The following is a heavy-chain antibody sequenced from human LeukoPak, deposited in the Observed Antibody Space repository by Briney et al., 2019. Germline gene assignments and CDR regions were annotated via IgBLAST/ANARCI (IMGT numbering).Heavy chain of an antibody. CDR1: GGSISSYY. J-gene: IGHJ5*02. CDR2: IYYSGST. Sequence: SETLSLTCTVSGGSISSYYWSWIRQPPGKGLEWNGYIYYSGSTNYNPSLKSRVTISVDTSKNQFSLKLSSGTGADTAVYYWARGEGELFYNLFDPWGQGNLVTVSS. CDR3: ARGEGELFYNLFDP. V-gene: IGHV4-59*01. D-gene: IGHD1-7*01.